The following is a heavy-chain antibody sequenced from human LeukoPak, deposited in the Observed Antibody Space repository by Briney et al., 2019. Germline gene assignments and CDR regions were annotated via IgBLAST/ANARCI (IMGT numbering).Heavy chain of an antibody. D-gene: IGHD4-17*01. CDR3: ARAPASGDYFDY. CDR1: GFTVSSNY. J-gene: IGHJ4*02. Sequence: PGGSLRLSCAASGFTVSSNYMSWVRQAPGKGLEWVSVIYSGGSTYYADSVKGSFTISRDNSKNTLYLQMNSLRAEDTAVYYCARAPASGDYFDYWGQGTLVTVSS. CDR2: IYSGGST. V-gene: IGHV3-66*01.